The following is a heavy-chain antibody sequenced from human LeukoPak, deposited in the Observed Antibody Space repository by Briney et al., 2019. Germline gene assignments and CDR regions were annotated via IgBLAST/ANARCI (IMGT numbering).Heavy chain of an antibody. CDR2: ISYDGSNK. J-gene: IGHJ4*02. V-gene: IGHV3-30*03. D-gene: IGHD2-2*01. CDR1: GFTFSSYG. CDR3: ARGGVVVPAAMGY. Sequence: GGSLRLSCAASGFTFSSYGMHWVRQAPGKGLEWVAVISYDGSNKYYADSVKGRFTISRDNSKNTLYLQMNSLRAEDTAVYYCARGGVVVPAAMGYWGQGTLVTVSS.